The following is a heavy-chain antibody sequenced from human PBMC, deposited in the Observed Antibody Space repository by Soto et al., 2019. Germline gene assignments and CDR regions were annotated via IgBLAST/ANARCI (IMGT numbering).Heavy chain of an antibody. CDR1: GFTFDYYW. J-gene: IGHJ3*02. CDR3: ARGDRRGFDI. V-gene: IGHV3-74*03. Sequence: EVQLVESGGGSVQPGGSLRLSCAASGFTFDYYWMHWLRQVPGQGLVWFSHVMNGGSRTTYADSVKGRFTNSRENAKNAIFLQMTGLRGDDTAVYFCARGDRRGFDIWGQGTMITVS. CDR2: VMNGGSRT.